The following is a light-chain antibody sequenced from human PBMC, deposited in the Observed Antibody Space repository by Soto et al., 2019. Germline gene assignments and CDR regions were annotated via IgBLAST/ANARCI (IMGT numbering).Light chain of an antibody. Sequence: QSALTQPASVSGSPGQSSTISCTGTSSDVGGSNYVSWYQQHPGKAPKLMIYDVSNRPSGVSDRFSGAKSGNTASLTISGLQAEDEADYDCSAYTSSSPHVVFGGGTQRTVL. CDR2: DVS. CDR3: SAYTSSSPHVV. J-gene: IGLJ2*01. CDR1: SSDVGGSNY. V-gene: IGLV2-14*01.